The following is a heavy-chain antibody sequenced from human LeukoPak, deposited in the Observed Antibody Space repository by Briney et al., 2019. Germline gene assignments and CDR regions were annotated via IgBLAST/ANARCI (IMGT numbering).Heavy chain of an antibody. J-gene: IGHJ4*02. Sequence: GGSLRLSCEASGFIFSSYAMHWVRQAPGKGLEWVAVISYDGSNKYYADSVKGRFTISRDNSKNTLYLQMNSLRAEDTAVYYCARGQWLAFDYWGQGTLVTVSS. CDR3: ARGQWLAFDY. V-gene: IGHV3-30-3*01. CDR1: GFIFSSYA. CDR2: ISYDGSNK. D-gene: IGHD6-19*01.